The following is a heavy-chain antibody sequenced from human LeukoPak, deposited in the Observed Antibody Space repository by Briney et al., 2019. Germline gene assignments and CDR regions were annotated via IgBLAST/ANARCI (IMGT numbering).Heavy chain of an antibody. CDR1: GFTFSGSA. J-gene: IGHJ4*02. Sequence: GESLKLSCAASGFTFSGSAMHWVRQASGKGLEWVGRIRSKANSYATAYAASVKGRFTISRDDSKNTAYLQMNSLKSEDTAVYYCARDLYTLGYWGQGTLVTVSS. V-gene: IGHV3-73*01. D-gene: IGHD3-16*02. CDR2: IRSKANSYAT. CDR3: ARDLYTLGY.